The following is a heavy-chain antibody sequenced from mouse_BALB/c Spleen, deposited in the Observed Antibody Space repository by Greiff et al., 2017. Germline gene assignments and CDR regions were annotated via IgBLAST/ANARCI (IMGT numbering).Heavy chain of an antibody. Sequence: EVQLVESGGGLVKPGGSLKLSCAASGFTFSSYAMSWVRQTPEKRLEWVASISSGGSTYYPDSVKGRFTISRDNARNILYLQMSSLRSEDTAMYYCASWVITTTGGYWGQGTTLTVSS. V-gene: IGHV5-6-5*01. J-gene: IGHJ2*01. CDR2: ISSGGST. D-gene: IGHD1-1*01. CDR3: ASWVITTTGGY. CDR1: GFTFSSYA.